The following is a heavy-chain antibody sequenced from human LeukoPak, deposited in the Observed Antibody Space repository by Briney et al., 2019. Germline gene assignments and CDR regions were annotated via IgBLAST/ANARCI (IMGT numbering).Heavy chain of an antibody. V-gene: IGHV3-72*01. CDR1: GFTFSDHF. CDR3: VRVGSVSGSDYLDY. Sequence: GGSLSLSCAVSGFTFSDHFLAWVRQAPGKGLEWVGRSRNKAKSYTTEYAASVKGRFTISRDDSKNSLYLQMNSLETEDTAVYYCVRVGSVSGSDYLDYWGQGTLVTVSS. D-gene: IGHD6-19*01. CDR2: SRNKAKSYTT. J-gene: IGHJ4*02.